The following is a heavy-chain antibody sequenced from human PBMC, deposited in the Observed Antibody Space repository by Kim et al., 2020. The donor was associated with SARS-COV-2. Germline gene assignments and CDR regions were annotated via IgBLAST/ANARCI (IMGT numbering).Heavy chain of an antibody. Sequence: ADSVKGRFTIYRDNSKNTLYLQMNSLRAEDTAVYYCARSNSGSYYNAFDIWGQGTMVTVSS. V-gene: IGHV3-30*01. D-gene: IGHD1-26*01. J-gene: IGHJ3*02. CDR3: ARSNSGSYYNAFDI.